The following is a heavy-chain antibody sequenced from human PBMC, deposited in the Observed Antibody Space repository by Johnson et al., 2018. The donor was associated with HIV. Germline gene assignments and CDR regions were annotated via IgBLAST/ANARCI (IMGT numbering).Heavy chain of an antibody. Sequence: EVQLVESGGGLVKPGGSLRLSCAASGFPFTNAWMSWVRQAPGKGLEWVGRIKRKTDGGTIDYAAPVKGRFTISRDDSKNTLYLQMNSLRPEDTALYYCTKEVPDKFDVWGQGTMVTVSS. CDR1: GFPFTNAW. V-gene: IGHV3-15*01. CDR3: TKEVPDKFDV. J-gene: IGHJ3*01. CDR2: IKRKTDGGTI.